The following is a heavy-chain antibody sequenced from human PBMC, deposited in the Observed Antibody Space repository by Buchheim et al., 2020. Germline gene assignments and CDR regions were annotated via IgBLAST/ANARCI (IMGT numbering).Heavy chain of an antibody. CDR1: GFTFSSYG. J-gene: IGHJ6*02. D-gene: IGHD6-13*01. Sequence: QVQLVESGGGVVQPGRSLRLSCAASGFTFSSYGMHWVRQAPGKGLEWVAVISYDGSNKYYADSVKGRFTISRDNSKNTLYLQMNSLRAEDTAVYYCAKVTDGSSWYRIYYYYYGMDVWGQGTT. CDR3: AKVTDGSSWYRIYYYYYGMDV. V-gene: IGHV3-30*18. CDR2: ISYDGSNK.